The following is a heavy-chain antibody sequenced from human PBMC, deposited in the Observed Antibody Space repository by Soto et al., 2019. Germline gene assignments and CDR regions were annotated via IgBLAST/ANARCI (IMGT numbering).Heavy chain of an antibody. D-gene: IGHD6-13*01. CDR1: GFTFSNYA. CDR3: AKEQGRSWYEIDY. J-gene: IGHJ4*02. V-gene: IGHV3-23*01. Sequence: EVQLLESGGGLVQPGGSLRLSCAASGFTFSNYAVTWVRQAPGKRLEWVSTISGSGGSTYYADSVKGRFTNSRDNSKNTLYLQMNRLRAEDTDVYYCAKEQGRSWYEIDYWGQGPLVTVSS. CDR2: ISGSGGST.